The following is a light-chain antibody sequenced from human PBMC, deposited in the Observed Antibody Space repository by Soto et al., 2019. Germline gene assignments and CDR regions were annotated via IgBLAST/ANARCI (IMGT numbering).Light chain of an antibody. CDR1: SSDVGSYNL. V-gene: IGLV2-23*02. Sequence: QSVLTQPASVSGSPGQSITISCTGTSSDVGSYNLVSWYQQHPGKAPKLMIYEVSKRPSGVSNRFSGSKSGNTASLTISGLQAEDEADYYCCSYAGSSTFYVFGTGTKVPAL. CDR2: EVS. J-gene: IGLJ1*01. CDR3: CSYAGSSTFYV.